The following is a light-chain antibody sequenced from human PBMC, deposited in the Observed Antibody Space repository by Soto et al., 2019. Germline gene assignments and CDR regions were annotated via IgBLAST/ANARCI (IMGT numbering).Light chain of an antibody. V-gene: IGKV3-11*01. J-gene: IGKJ5*01. Sequence: IVLTQSPATLSLSPGERATLSCRASQNVYTYLVWYQQKPGQAPRLLINDASIRATGVPARFTGSGSGTDFTLTITNVEPDDFELYYCQQRSTWPTFGQGTRLEIK. CDR1: QNVYTY. CDR3: QQRSTWPT. CDR2: DAS.